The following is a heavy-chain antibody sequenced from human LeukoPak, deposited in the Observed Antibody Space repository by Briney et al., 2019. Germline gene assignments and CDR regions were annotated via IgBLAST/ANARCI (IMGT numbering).Heavy chain of an antibody. V-gene: IGHV1-69*05. CDR3: ARSGQQLSQDAFDI. CDR1: GGTFSSYA. D-gene: IGHD6-13*01. J-gene: IGHJ3*02. Sequence: RASVKVSCKASGGTFSSYAISWVRQAPGQGLEWMGGIIPIFGTANYAQKFQGRVTITTDESTSTAYMELSSLRSEDTAVYYCARSGQQLSQDAFDIWGQGTMVTVSS. CDR2: IIPIFGTA.